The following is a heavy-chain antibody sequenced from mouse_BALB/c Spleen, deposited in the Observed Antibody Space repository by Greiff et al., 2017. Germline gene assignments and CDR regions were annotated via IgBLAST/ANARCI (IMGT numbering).Heavy chain of an antibody. D-gene: IGHD2-1*01. CDR1: GFTFNTYA. CDR3: VRHGPIYYGNYVDYAMDY. CDR2: IRSKSNNYAT. J-gene: IGHJ4*01. Sequence: DVQLVESGGGLVQPKGSLKLSCAASGFTFNTYAMNWVRQAPGKGLEWVARIRSKSNNYATYYADSVKDRFTISRDDSQSMLYLQMNNLKTEDTAMYYCVRHGPIYYGNYVDYAMDYWGQGTSVTVSS. V-gene: IGHV10-1*02.